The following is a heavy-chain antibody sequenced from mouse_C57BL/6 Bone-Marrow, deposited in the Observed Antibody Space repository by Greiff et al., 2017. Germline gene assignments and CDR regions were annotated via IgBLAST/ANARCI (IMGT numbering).Heavy chain of an antibody. CDR1: GYAFTNYL. V-gene: IGHV1-54*01. CDR3: ARRDWDAFFDY. CDR2: INPGSGGT. D-gene: IGHD4-1*01. Sequence: VQLQQSGAELVRPGTSVKVSCKASGYAFTNYLIEWVKQRPGQGLEWIGVINPGSGGTNYNEKFKGKATLTADKSSSTAYMQLSSLTSEDSAVYFCARRDWDAFFDYWGQGTSLTVSS. J-gene: IGHJ2*02.